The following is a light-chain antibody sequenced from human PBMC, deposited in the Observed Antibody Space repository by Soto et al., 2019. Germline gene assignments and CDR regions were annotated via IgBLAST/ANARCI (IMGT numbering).Light chain of an antibody. Sequence: DILMTQSPDSLAVSLGERATINCKSSQSVLYIPTNKNYLAWYQQKPGQPPKLLIYWASTRESGVPDRFSGSGSGTDFTLIISSLQAEDVAVYYCQQYFTTPRLGFGGGTKVEIK. CDR2: WAS. V-gene: IGKV4-1*01. J-gene: IGKJ4*01. CDR1: QSVLYIPTNKNY. CDR3: QQYFTTPRLG.